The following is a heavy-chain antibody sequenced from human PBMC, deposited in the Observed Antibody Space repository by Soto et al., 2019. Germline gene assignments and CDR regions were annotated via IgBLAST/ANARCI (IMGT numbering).Heavy chain of an antibody. CDR1: GGSISSGGYS. CDR2: IYHSGST. V-gene: IGHV4-30-2*01. Sequence: QLQLQESGSGLVKPSQTLSLTCAVSGGSISSGGYSWSWIRQPPGKGLEWIGYIYHSGSTYYNPSPKRRVTIAVDRSKNQFSLKLSSVTAADTAVYYCASSHAGAHITAAVHWGQGTLVTVSS. J-gene: IGHJ4*02. CDR3: ASSHAGAHITAAVH. D-gene: IGHD6-13*01.